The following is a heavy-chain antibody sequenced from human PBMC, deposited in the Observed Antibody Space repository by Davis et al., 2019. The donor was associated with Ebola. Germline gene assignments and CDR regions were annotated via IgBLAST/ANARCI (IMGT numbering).Heavy chain of an antibody. CDR2: INPNSGGT. CDR3: ARGRIAAPVNWFDP. Sequence: ASVKVSCKASGYTFTSYYMHWVRQAPGQGLEWMGWINPNSGGTNYAQKFQGWATMTRDTSISTAYMELSRLRSDDTAVYYCARGRIAAPVNWFDPWGQRTLVTVSS. V-gene: IGHV1-2*04. J-gene: IGHJ5*02. D-gene: IGHD6-13*01. CDR1: GYTFTSYY.